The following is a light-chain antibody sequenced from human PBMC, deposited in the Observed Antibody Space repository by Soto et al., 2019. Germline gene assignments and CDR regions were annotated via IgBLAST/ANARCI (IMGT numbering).Light chain of an antibody. Sequence: GDRVTITCRASQSMNDWLAWYQQKPGKAPKVLIYDASSLQSGVPSRFSGSGSGTEFPLTIDSLQPDDVATYYCLRYNAFSQTFGQGTKVDIK. J-gene: IGKJ1*01. CDR2: DAS. CDR1: QSMNDW. V-gene: IGKV1-5*01. CDR3: LRYNAFSQT.